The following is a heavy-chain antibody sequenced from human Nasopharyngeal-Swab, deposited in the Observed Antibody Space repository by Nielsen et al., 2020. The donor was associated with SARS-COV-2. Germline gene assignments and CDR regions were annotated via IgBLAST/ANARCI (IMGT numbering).Heavy chain of an antibody. D-gene: IGHD4-11*01. V-gene: IGHV3-9*01. CDR2: ITWNSGV. CDR1: GFTFSSYN. Sequence: GGSLRLSCAASGFTFSSYNIHWVRQAPGKGLEWVSGITWNSGVAYTDSVKGRFTISRDNARNSLYLQMNSLRTEDTAFYYCTKGRADYSNPSFDNWGQGTLVTVSS. J-gene: IGHJ4*02. CDR3: TKGRADYSNPSFDN.